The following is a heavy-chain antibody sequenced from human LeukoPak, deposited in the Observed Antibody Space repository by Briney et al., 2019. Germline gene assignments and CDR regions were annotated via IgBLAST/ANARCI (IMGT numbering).Heavy chain of an antibody. V-gene: IGHV4-39*07. D-gene: IGHD3-3*01. CDR3: ARDLIFGVAPLDY. CDR2: IYYSGST. J-gene: IGHJ4*02. Sequence: SETLSLTCTVSGGSHRSSSDFWGWIRQPPGKGLEWHGSIYYSGSTYYNPSLKSRVTISVDTSKNQFSLKLSSVTAADTAVYYCARDLIFGVAPLDYWGQGTLVTVSS. CDR1: GGSHRSSSDF.